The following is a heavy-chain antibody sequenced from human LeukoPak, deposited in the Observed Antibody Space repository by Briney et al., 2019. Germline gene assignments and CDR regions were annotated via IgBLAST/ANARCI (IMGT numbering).Heavy chain of an antibody. D-gene: IGHD3-22*01. J-gene: IGHJ4*02. CDR2: IYYSGST. Sequence: SETLSLTCTVSGGSISSYYWSWIRQPPGKGLEWIGYIYYSGSTNYNPSLKSRVTISVDTSKNQFSLKLSSVTAADTAVYYCARVGADDYYDSSGYLYYFDYWGQGTLVTVSS. CDR3: ARVGADDYYDSSGYLYYFDY. V-gene: IGHV4-59*01. CDR1: GGSISSYY.